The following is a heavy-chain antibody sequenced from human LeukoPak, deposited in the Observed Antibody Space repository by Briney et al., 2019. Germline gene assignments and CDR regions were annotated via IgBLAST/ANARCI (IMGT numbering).Heavy chain of an antibody. V-gene: IGHV4-59*01. CDR2: IYYSGST. Sequence: SETLSLTCTVSGGSISSYYWSWIRQPPGKGLEWIGYIYYSGSTNYNPSLKSRVTISVDMSKNQFSLKLSSVTAADTAVYYCARAPGRYSGYDSWGRGTLVTVSS. CDR1: GGSISSYY. J-gene: IGHJ5*02. CDR3: ARAPGRYSGYDS. D-gene: IGHD5-12*01.